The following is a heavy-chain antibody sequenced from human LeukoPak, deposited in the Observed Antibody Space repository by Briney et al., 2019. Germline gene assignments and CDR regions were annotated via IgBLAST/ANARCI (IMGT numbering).Heavy chain of an antibody. J-gene: IGHJ6*02. CDR2: ISGVGDVR. CDR1: GFTFSSFA. V-gene: IGHV3-23*01. CDR3: AKFLGGTSWYHYYGMDI. D-gene: IGHD6-13*01. Sequence: GGSLRLSCAASGFTFSSFAMTWVRQAPGKGLEWVSSISGVGDVRYHADSVKGRFTLSRDNTKNTLYLQMDSLRAEDTAVYYCAKFLGGTSWYHYYGMDIWGQGTTVTVSS.